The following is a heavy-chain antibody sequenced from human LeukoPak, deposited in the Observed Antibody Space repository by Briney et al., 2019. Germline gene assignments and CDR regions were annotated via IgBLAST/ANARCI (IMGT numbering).Heavy chain of an antibody. Sequence: PGGSLRLSCVAPGFILRSYTMSWVRRAPGKGLEWVSAISGSGAGTDYADSVKGRFTISRDNSKSTLYLQMNNLRAEDTAVYYCAKQNTVTLIDYWGQGTLVTVSS. J-gene: IGHJ4*02. CDR1: GFILRSYT. CDR2: ISGSGAGT. D-gene: IGHD4-11*01. CDR3: AKQNTVTLIDY. V-gene: IGHV3-23*01.